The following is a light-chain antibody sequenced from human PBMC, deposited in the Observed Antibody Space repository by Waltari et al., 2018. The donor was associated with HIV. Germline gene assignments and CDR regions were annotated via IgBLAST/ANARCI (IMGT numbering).Light chain of an antibody. CDR3: SSYTSSSTLRV. V-gene: IGLV2-14*01. CDR2: EVS. J-gene: IGLJ2*01. Sequence: QSALTQPASVSGSPGPSITISCTGTSSDVGGYNYVPWYQQHPGKAPKLMIYEVSNRPSGVSNRFSGSKSGNTASLTISGLQAEDEADYYCSSYTSSSTLRVFGVGTKLTVL. CDR1: SSDVGGYNY.